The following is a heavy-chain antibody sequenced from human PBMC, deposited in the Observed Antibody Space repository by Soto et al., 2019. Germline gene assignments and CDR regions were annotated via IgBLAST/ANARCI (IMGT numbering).Heavy chain of an antibody. V-gene: IGHV1-2*02. CDR3: ARESEYCSGGSCYVNWFDP. J-gene: IGHJ5*02. CDR1: GYTFTGYY. Sequence: ASVKVSCKASGYTFTGYYMHWVRQAPGQGLEWMGWINPNSGGTNYAQKFQGRVTMTRDTSISTAYMELSRLRSDDTAVYYCARESEYCSGGSCYVNWFDPWGQGTLVTVSS. CDR2: INPNSGGT. D-gene: IGHD2-15*01.